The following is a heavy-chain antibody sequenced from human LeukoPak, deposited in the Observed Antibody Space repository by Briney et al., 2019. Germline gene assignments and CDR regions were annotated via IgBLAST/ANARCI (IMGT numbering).Heavy chain of an antibody. J-gene: IGHJ4*02. CDR1: GFTFSSYS. CDR2: ISSSSSTI. CDR3: ARASFQRWLQLGGD. D-gene: IGHD5-24*01. V-gene: IGHV3-48*01. Sequence: GGSLRLSCAASGFTFSSYSMNWVRQAPGKGLEWVSYISSSSSTIYYADSVKGRFTISRDNAKNSLYLQMNSLRAEDTAVYYCARASFQRWLQLGGDWGQGTLVTVSS.